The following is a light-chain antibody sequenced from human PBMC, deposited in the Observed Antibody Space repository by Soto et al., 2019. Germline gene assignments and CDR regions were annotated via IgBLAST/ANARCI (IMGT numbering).Light chain of an antibody. V-gene: IGKV3-20*01. CDR1: QSVTSGY. CDR3: QQYGSLPWYT. J-gene: IGKJ2*01. CDR2: AAS. Sequence: EIVLTQSPGTLSLSPGERATLSCRASQSVTSGYLAWYQQKPGQAPRLLIYAASSRATGIPDRFSGSGSGTDCTLTISRLEPEDFAVYYWQQYGSLPWYTLGQGMKVEMK.